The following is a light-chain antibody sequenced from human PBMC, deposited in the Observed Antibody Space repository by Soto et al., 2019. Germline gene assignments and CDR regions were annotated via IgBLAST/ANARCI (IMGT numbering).Light chain of an antibody. V-gene: IGKV3-15*01. CDR1: QSVSNN. Sequence: EIVMTQSPGTLSLSPGERATLSCRASQSVSNNYLAWYQQRPGQAPRLLIYRASTRATGVPARFSGSGSGTEFTLTISSLQSEDFAIYYCQQYQNLWTFGQGTKVDIK. CDR3: QQYQNLWT. J-gene: IGKJ1*01. CDR2: RAS.